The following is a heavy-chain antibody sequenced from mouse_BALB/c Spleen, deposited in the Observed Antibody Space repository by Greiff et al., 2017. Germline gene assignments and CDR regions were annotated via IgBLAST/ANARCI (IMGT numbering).Heavy chain of an antibody. D-gene: IGHD1-1*01. CDR2: IYPGSGNT. CDR3: ARWGYYGSSYYFDY. J-gene: IGHJ2*01. V-gene: IGHV1-77*01. Sequence: VMLVESGAELARPGASVKLSCKASGYTFTDYYINWVKQRTGQGLEWIGEIYPGSGNTYYNEKFKGKATLTADKSSSTAYMQLSSLTSEDSAVYFCARWGYYGSSYYFDYWGQGTTLTVSS. CDR1: GYTFTDYY.